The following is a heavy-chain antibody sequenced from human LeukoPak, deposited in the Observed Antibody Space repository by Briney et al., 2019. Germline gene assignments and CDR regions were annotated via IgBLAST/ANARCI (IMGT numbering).Heavy chain of an antibody. CDR1: GFTFSSYA. CDR3: ARDRVSYYYDSSPPGGMDV. V-gene: IGHV3-23*01. D-gene: IGHD3-22*01. J-gene: IGHJ6*02. Sequence: GGSLRLSCAASGFTFSSYAMSWVRQAPGKGLEWVSAISGSGGSTYYADSVKGRFTISRDNSKNTLYLQMNSLRAEDTAVYYCARDRVSYYYDSSPPGGMDVWGQGTTVTVSS. CDR2: ISGSGGST.